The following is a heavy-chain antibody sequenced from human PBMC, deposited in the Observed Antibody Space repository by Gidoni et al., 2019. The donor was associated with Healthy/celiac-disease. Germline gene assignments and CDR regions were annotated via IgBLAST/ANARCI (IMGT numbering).Heavy chain of an antibody. CDR3: ARVVVVDAKRGKHWHNGMDV. CDR2: IIPMFGTA. CDR1: GGTFSSYA. D-gene: IGHD2-15*01. Sequence: QVQLVQSGAEVKKPGSSVKFSCNASGGTFSSYALRWVRQAPGQGLEWMGGIIPMFGTANYEQKFQGRVTITADESTSTAYMELSSLRSEDTAVYYCARVVVVDAKRGKHWHNGMDVWGQGTTVTVSS. V-gene: IGHV1-69*01. J-gene: IGHJ6*02.